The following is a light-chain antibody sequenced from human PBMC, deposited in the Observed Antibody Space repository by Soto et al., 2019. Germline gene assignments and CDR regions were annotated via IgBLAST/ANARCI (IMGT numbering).Light chain of an antibody. Sequence: QSALTQPASVSGSPGQSITISCTGTSSDVGGYNYVSWYQQHPGKAPKLMIYDVSHRPSGVSNRFSGSKSGNTASLTISGLQAEDEADYYCSSCTSSSTRFGTGTKVTVL. CDR1: SSDVGGYNY. CDR2: DVS. CDR3: SSCTSSSTR. V-gene: IGLV2-14*01. J-gene: IGLJ1*01.